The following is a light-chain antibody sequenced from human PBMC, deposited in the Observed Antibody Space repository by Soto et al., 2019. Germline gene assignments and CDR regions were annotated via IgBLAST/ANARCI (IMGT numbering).Light chain of an antibody. CDR2: AAS. J-gene: IGKJ4*01. V-gene: IGKV1-27*01. Sequence: DIQMTQSPSSLSASVGDRVSITCRASQAISNYLAWYQQKPGKVPKLLIYAASTLHSGVPSRFSGSGSGTDFTLTISSLQPEDVATYYCQKCGIAPFSFGGGTKVEL. CDR3: QKCGIAPFS. CDR1: QAISNY.